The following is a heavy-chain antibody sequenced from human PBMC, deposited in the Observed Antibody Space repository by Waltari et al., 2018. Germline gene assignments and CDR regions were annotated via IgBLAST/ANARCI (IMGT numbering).Heavy chain of an antibody. Sequence: QLQLQESGPGLVKPSETLSLTCTVSGGSISSSSYYWGWIRQPPGKGLEWIGSIYYSGSTYYNPSLKSRVTMTRNTSISTAYMELSSLRSEDTAVYYCARQRGFNWGQGTLVTVSS. J-gene: IGHJ4*02. CDR3: ARQRGFN. V-gene: IGHV4-39*01. CDR1: GGSISSSSYY. CDR2: IYYSGST. D-gene: IGHD3-10*01.